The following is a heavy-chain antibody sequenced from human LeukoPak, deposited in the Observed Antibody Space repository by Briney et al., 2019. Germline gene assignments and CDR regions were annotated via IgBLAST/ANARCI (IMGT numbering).Heavy chain of an antibody. CDR2: ISASGGNT. J-gene: IGHJ3*02. D-gene: IGHD5-12*01. V-gene: IGHV3-23*01. CDR3: AKENMVTTSGSPLDI. Sequence: GGSLRLSCAASGFTFSSYAMTWVRQAPGKGLEWVSGISASGGNTYYAGSVKGRFTISRDNSKNTLYLQMNSLRAEDTAVYYCAKENMVTTSGSPLDIWGQGTMVTVSS. CDR1: GFTFSSYA.